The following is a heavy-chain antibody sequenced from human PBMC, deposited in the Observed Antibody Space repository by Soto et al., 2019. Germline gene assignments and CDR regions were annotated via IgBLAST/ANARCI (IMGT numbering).Heavy chain of an antibody. Sequence: EVQLVESGGGLVQPGGSLSLSCAASGFTFSSYSMNWFRQAPGKGLEWVSSISSSSSTIYYADPVKGRLTISRDIAKNSLYLQMNSLRDEDTAVYYCARDLYDSVWGSYRPNWFDPWGQGTLVTVSS. V-gene: IGHV3-48*02. CDR2: ISSSSSTI. CDR1: GFTFSSYS. CDR3: ARDLYDSVWGSYRPNWFDP. D-gene: IGHD3-16*02. J-gene: IGHJ5*02.